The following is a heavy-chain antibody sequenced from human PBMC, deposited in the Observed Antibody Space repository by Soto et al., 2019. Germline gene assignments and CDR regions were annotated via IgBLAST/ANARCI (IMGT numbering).Heavy chain of an antibody. CDR3: ERGVLSAFGGVIVRGFDY. D-gene: IGHD3-16*02. V-gene: IGHV1-8*01. CDR2: MNPNSGNT. CDR1: GYTFTSYD. Sequence: QVQLVQSGAEVKKPGASVKVSCKASGYTFTSYDINWVRQATGQGLEWMGWMNPNSGNTGYAQKFQGRVTMTRNTSIRKAYMELRSLRSEDTAVYYCERGVLSAFGGVIVRGFDYWGQGTLVTVSS. J-gene: IGHJ4*02.